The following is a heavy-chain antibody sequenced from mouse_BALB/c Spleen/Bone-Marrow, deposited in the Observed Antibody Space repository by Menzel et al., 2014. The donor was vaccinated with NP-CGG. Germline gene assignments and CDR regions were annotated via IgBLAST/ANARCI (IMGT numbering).Heavy chain of an antibody. CDR1: GFDFSRYW. J-gene: IGHJ3*01. CDR3: ARLGYYGSYAY. D-gene: IGHD1-1*01. CDR2: INPGSSTI. Sequence: EVHLVESGGGLVQPGGSLKLSCAASGFDFSRYWMSWVRQAPGKGLEWIGEINPGSSTINYTPSLKDKFIISRDNAKNTLYLQMSKVRSEDTALYYCARLGYYGSYAYWGQGTLVTVSA. V-gene: IGHV4-1*02.